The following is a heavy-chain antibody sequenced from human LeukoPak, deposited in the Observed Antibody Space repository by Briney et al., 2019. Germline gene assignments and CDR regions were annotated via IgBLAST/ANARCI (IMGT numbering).Heavy chain of an antibody. V-gene: IGHV3-30*02. CDR3: ANFDFWSGSDAFDI. CDR1: GFNFRAYW. D-gene: IGHD3-3*01. J-gene: IGHJ3*02. CDR2: IRYDGSNK. Sequence: PGGSLRLSCTTSGFNFRAYWMGWVRQAPGKGLEWVAFIRYDGSNKYYADSVKGRFTISRDNSKNTLYLQMNSLRAEDTAVYYCANFDFWSGSDAFDIWGQGTMVTVSS.